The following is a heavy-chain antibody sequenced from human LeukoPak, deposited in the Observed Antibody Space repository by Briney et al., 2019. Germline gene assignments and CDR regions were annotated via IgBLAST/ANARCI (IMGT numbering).Heavy chain of an antibody. CDR1: GYTFTGYY. D-gene: IGHD4-23*01. J-gene: IGHJ2*01. CDR2: INPNSGGT. Sequence: SSVKVSCKASGYTFTGYYMHWVRQAPGQGREWMGWINPNSGGTNYAQKFQGRVTMTRDTSISTAYMELSRLRSDDTAVYYCARGYGGNPSYFDLWGRGTLVTVSS. CDR3: ARGYGGNPSYFDL. V-gene: IGHV1-2*02.